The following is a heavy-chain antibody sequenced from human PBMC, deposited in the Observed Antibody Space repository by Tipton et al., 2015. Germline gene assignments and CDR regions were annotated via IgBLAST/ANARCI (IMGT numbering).Heavy chain of an antibody. J-gene: IGHJ6*02. CDR2: IRNGGSSE. V-gene: IGHV3-30*02. CDR1: GFTFSSYG. Sequence: GSLRLSCAASGFTFSSYGMHWVRQAPGKGLEWVAFIRNGGSSEYYADSVKGRFTVSGDNSKNTLYLQMNSLRAEDTAVYYCAKVELSFSGSSRGSSMDVWGQGTTVTVSS. CDR3: AKVELSFSGSSRGSSMDV. D-gene: IGHD6-19*01.